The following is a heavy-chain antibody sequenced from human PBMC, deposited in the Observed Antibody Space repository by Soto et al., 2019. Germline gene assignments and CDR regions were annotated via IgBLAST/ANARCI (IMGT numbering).Heavy chain of an antibody. J-gene: IGHJ4*02. CDR1: GFTFSSYA. D-gene: IGHD2-15*01. CDR3: ARGGRIRHFDY. Sequence: QVQVVESGGGVVQPGRALRLSCAASGFTFSSYAMHWVRQAPGKGLEWVAIISYDGSDKYYADSVKGRFTISRDNSKNTLYLQMNSLRTEDTAVYYCARGGRIRHFDYWGQGTLVTVSS. CDR2: ISYDGSDK. V-gene: IGHV3-30*04.